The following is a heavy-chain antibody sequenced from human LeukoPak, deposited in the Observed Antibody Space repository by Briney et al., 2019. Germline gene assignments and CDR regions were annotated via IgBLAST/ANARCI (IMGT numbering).Heavy chain of an antibody. CDR2: MGSSTTHI. Sequence: PGGSLRLSCAASGFTFSLYNMNWVRQAPGKGLEWVASMGSSTTHINYADSVNGRFTISRDNTNNLLFLQMNSVRAEDTAVYYCVTYGSPWNRVDHWGQGTLVTVSS. CDR1: GFTFSLYN. D-gene: IGHD1-1*01. J-gene: IGHJ4*02. CDR3: VTYGSPWNRVDH. V-gene: IGHV3-21*01.